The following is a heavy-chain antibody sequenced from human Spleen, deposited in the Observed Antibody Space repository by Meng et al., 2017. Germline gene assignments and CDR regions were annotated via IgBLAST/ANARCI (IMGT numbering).Heavy chain of an antibody. V-gene: IGHV4-4*02. CDR3: AVFSSGWGPFDC. D-gene: IGHD6-19*01. CDR1: GGSISSTKW. Sequence: QLQESGPGLGNPSGTLALTCAVCGGSISSTKWWNWVRQTPGKGLEWIGEIYHLGSTNYNPSLKSRVTISVDKSKTQFSLKVTSVTAADTAVYYCAVFSSGWGPFDCWGQGTLVTVSS. J-gene: IGHJ4*01. CDR2: IYHLGST.